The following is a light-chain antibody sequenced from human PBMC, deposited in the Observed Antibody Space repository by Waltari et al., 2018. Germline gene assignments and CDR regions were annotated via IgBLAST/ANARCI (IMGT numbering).Light chain of an antibody. CDR2: AAS. CDR3: QQLNSYPQT. CDR1: QGISSY. J-gene: IGKJ4*01. Sequence: DIQLTQSPSFLSASVGDTVTVTCRASQGISSYLAWFQQKPGKAPKVLIYAASTLQSGVPTRVSGRGSGTEFTLTISRLQPEDFATYYCQQLNSYPQTFGGGTKVEIK. V-gene: IGKV1-9*01.